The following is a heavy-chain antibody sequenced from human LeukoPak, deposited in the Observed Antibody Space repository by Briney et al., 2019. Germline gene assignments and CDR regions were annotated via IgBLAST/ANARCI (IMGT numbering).Heavy chain of an antibody. CDR2: IYSNGNT. V-gene: IGHV4-39*07. CDR3: ARRATVTTGYFDY. D-gene: IGHD4-17*01. Sequence: KPSETLSLTCSVSGGSISSSGHYWGWIRQSPEKGLDWIGSIYSNGNTYYNPSVKSRVTISVDTSKNRFSLKLTSVTAAETAVYYCARRATVTTGYFDYWGQGALVTVSS. CDR1: GGSISSSGHY. J-gene: IGHJ4*02.